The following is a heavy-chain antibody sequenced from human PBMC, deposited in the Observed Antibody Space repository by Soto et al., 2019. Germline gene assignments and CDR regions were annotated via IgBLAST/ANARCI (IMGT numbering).Heavy chain of an antibody. J-gene: IGHJ4*02. Sequence: SLRLSCAASGFTFSSYSMNWVRQAPGKGLEWVSSISSSSSYIYYADSVKGRFTISRDNAKNSLYLQMNSLRAEDTAVYYCARDPHSSGWNPFDYWGQGTLVTVSS. CDR1: GFTFSSYS. V-gene: IGHV3-21*01. CDR3: ARDPHSSGWNPFDY. CDR2: ISSSSSYI. D-gene: IGHD6-19*01.